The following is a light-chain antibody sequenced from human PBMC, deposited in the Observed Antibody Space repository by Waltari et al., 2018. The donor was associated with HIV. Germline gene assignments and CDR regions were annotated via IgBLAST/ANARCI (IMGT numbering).Light chain of an antibody. CDR1: QSVASTY. Sequence: VVLTQSPGTLSLSPGERATFSCRASQSVASTYFAWYQQKPGQAPRLLIYEASIRATGIPDRFSGSGSGTDFTLTISRLEPEDFAVYYCQQYGISPRTFGQGTKVEI. V-gene: IGKV3-20*01. CDR2: EAS. CDR3: QQYGISPRT. J-gene: IGKJ1*01.